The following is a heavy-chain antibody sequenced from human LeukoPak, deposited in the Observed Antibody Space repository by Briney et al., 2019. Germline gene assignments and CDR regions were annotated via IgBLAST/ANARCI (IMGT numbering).Heavy chain of an antibody. CDR2: ISGSGGST. Sequence: GGSLRLSCAASGFTFSSYAMSWVRQAPGKGLEWVSAISGSGGSTYYADSVKGRFTISRDNSKNTLYLQMNSLRAEDTAVYYCAKPKNHVLRFLEWLLYFDYWGQGTLVTVSS. D-gene: IGHD3-3*01. V-gene: IGHV3-23*01. J-gene: IGHJ4*02. CDR1: GFTFSSYA. CDR3: AKPKNHVLRFLEWLLYFDY.